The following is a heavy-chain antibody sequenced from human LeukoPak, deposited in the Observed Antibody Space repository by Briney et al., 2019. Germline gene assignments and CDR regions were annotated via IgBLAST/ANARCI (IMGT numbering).Heavy chain of an antibody. D-gene: IGHD6-19*01. CDR3: ARLGIAVAGTFGY. CDR1: GFTFSSYS. Sequence: AGGSLRLSCAASGFTFSSYSMTWVRQAPGKGLEWVSSISSSSSFIYYADSVKGRFTISRDNARNSLYLQMNSLRAEDTAVYYCARLGIAVAGTFGYWGQGTLVTVSS. V-gene: IGHV3-21*01. J-gene: IGHJ4*02. CDR2: ISSSSSFI.